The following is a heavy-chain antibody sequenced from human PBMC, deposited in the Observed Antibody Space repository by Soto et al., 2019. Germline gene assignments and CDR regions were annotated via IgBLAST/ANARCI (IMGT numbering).Heavy chain of an antibody. D-gene: IGHD7-27*01. CDR1: GGSISSGGYS. CDR2: IYHSGST. J-gene: IGHJ5*02. Sequence: SETLSLTCAVSGGSISSGGYSWSWIRQPPGKGLEWIGYIYHSGSTYYNPSLKSRVTISVDRSKNQFSLKLSSVTAADTAIYYSARRFPGNWGEKLDTWGPGTLVTVSS. CDR3: ARRFPGNWGEKLDT. V-gene: IGHV4-30-2*01.